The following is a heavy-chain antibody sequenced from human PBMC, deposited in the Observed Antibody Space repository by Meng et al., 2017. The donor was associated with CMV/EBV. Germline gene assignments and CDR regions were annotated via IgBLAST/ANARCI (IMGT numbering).Heavy chain of an antibody. CDR1: GGSFSGYY. D-gene: IGHD4-11*01. V-gene: IGHV4-34*01. CDR2: INHSGST. J-gene: IGHJ6*02. Sequence: SETLSLTCAVYGGSFSGYYWSWIRQPPGKGLEWIGEINHSGSTNYNPSLKSRVTIPVDTSKNQFSLKLSSVTAADTAVYCCARSPTYYYYGMDVWGQGTTVTVSS. CDR3: ARSPTYYYYGMDV.